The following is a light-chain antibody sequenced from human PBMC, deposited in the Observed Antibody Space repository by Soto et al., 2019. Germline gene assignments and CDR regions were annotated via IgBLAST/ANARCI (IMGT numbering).Light chain of an antibody. CDR3: QQRCTWPPWT. J-gene: IGKJ1*01. V-gene: IGKV3-11*01. Sequence: EIVLTQSPATLSLSPGERATLSCRASQSVSSYLAWYQQKPGQAPRLLIYDASNRAAGIPARFSGSGSGTDFTLTISSLDPEGFAVYYGQQRCTWPPWTFGQGTKVDIK. CDR2: DAS. CDR1: QSVSSY.